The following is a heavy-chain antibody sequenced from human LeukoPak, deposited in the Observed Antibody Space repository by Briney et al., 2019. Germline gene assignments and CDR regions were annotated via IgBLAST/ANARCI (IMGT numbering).Heavy chain of an antibody. CDR2: IYTSGST. CDR1: GGSISSNY. Sequence: PSETLSLTCTVSGGSISSNYWSWTRQPVGKGLEWIGRIYTSGSTNYNPSLKSRVTMSVDTSKNQFSLKLSSVTAADTAVYYCARGDRDYYDSSGYYSPFDYWGQGTLVTVSS. D-gene: IGHD3-22*01. J-gene: IGHJ4*02. CDR3: ARGDRDYYDSSGYYSPFDY. V-gene: IGHV4-4*07.